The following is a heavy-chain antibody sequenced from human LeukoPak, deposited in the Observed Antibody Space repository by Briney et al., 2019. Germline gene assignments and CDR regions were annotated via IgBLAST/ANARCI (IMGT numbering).Heavy chain of an antibody. CDR3: ARDERRGSYGHWFDP. J-gene: IGHJ5*02. CDR2: IHDSGIT. Sequence: SETLSLTCSVSGGSISDSYWSWIRQPPGKGLEWIGKIHDSGITNYNPSLKSRVTFSVDTSENQFSLKLRSVTAADTAVYYCARDERRGSYGHWFDPWGQGSLVTVSS. V-gene: IGHV4-59*01. D-gene: IGHD3-16*01. CDR1: GGSISDSY.